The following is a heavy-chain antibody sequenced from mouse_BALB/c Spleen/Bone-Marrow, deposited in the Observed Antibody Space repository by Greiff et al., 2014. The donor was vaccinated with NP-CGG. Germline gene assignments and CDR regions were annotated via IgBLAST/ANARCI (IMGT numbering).Heavy chain of an antibody. CDR1: GYTFTEYI. J-gene: IGHJ1*01. CDR3: AKHESYGYYWYFDD. CDR2: FYPGSGSI. V-gene: IGHV1-62-2*01. Sequence: QVQLQQSGAGLVKPGASVKLSCKASGYTFTEYIIHWVKQRPGQGLEWIGWFYPGSGSINYNEKFKDKATLTADKSSSTVYMELRRLTTEDSADYSVAKHESYGYYWYFDDWGAGTTVTVSS. D-gene: IGHD2-2*01.